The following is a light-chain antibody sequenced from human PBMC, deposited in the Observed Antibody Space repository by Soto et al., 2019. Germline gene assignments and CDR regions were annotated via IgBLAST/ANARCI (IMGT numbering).Light chain of an antibody. CDR2: DAS. V-gene: IGKV1-5*01. Sequence: DIQITQSPSTLSGSVGDRVTITCQASQGISSYLAWYQQKPGKAPKILVWDASTLQRGVPSRFSGSGSGTEFTLTISSLQPEDFATYYCQQYTGYSTWPFGQGTKV. CDR1: QGISSY. CDR3: QQYTGYSTWP. J-gene: IGKJ1*01.